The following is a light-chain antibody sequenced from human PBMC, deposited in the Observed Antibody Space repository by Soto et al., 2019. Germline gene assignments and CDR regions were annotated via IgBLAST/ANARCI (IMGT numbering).Light chain of an antibody. Sequence: DIQMTQSPSSVSASVGDRVTITCRASQGISHCLAWYQQKPGKAPQLLIYAASSLQSGVPSRFTGSGSGTDFTLTISGLQPEEFATYYCQQANSFPLTFGGGTKVEIK. V-gene: IGKV1-12*01. CDR1: QGISHC. J-gene: IGKJ4*01. CDR2: AAS. CDR3: QQANSFPLT.